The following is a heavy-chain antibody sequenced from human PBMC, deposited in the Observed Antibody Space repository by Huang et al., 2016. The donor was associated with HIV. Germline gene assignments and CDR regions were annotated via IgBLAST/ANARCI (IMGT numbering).Heavy chain of an antibody. V-gene: IGHV4-59*11. CDR3: ARDHHDFWRGYRRMYFFDH. CDR2: IDYSGST. CDR1: GGSISTHY. D-gene: IGHD3-3*01. Sequence: QVQLQESGPGLVKPSETLSLTCTVSGGSISTHYWSWIRQPPGKGLGGIGSIDYSGSTNYSPALKSRVTILLDTSKNQFSLRVNSVTAADTAMYYCARDHHDFWRGYRRMYFFDHWGQGTLVTVSS. J-gene: IGHJ4*02.